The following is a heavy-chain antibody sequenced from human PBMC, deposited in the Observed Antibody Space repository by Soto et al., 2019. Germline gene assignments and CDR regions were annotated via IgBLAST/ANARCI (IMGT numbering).Heavy chain of an antibody. CDR2: ISYDGSNK. V-gene: IGHV3-30*18. J-gene: IGHJ4*02. CDR1: GFKFDNYG. CDR3: AKDRVGGTFYTPLGF. Sequence: AGGSLRLSCQASGFKFDNYGMHWVRQAPGKGLEWVAVISYDGSNKYYAESVRGRFTISRDNSKNTLSLHLNTLKPEDTAVYHCAKDRVGGTFYTPLGFWGQGTLVTVSS. D-gene: IGHD1-7*01.